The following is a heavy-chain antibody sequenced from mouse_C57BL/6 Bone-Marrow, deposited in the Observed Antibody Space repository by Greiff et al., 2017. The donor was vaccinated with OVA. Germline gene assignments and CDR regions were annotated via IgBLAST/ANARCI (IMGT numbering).Heavy chain of an antibody. V-gene: IGHV5-4*01. CDR3: ARAIYYDYVADLYFDV. D-gene: IGHD2-4*01. Sequence: EVQVVESGGGLVKPGGSLKLSCAASGFTFSSYAMSWVRQTPEKRLEWVATISDGGSYTYYPDNVKGRFTISRDNAKNNLYLQMSHLKSEDTAMYYCARAIYYDYVADLYFDVWGTGTTVTVSS. CDR1: GFTFSSYA. CDR2: ISDGGSYT. J-gene: IGHJ1*03.